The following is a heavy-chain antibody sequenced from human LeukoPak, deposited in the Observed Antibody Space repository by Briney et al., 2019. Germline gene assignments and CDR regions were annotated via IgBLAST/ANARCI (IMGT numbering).Heavy chain of an antibody. CDR2: IGIDSGNT. V-gene: IGHV3-48*01. Sequence: GGSLRLSCAASGFPFIEYSMNWVRQAPGKGLEWISYIGIDSGNTKYADSVRGRFTISADRAQNSLYLQMDSLRVEDTAVYYCARDHNYAFDNWGQGTLVSVAS. CDR1: GFPFIEYS. D-gene: IGHD1-1*01. J-gene: IGHJ4*02. CDR3: ARDHNYAFDN.